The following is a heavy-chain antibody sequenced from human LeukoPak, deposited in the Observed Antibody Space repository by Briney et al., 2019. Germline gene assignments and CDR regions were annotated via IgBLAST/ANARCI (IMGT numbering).Heavy chain of an antibody. J-gene: IGHJ4*02. D-gene: IGHD2-15*01. CDR2: TSSSDAGT. CDR1: GFPLSSYA. CDR3: ARAPVTSCRGAYRYPFDY. Sequence: GGSLRLSCAAFGFPLSSYAMSWVRQAPGKGLEWVSATSSSDAGTYHADSVRGRFTISRDNSKNTLYLQMNSLRVEDAAVYYCARAPVTSCRGAYRYPFDYWGQGTLVTVSS. V-gene: IGHV3-23*01.